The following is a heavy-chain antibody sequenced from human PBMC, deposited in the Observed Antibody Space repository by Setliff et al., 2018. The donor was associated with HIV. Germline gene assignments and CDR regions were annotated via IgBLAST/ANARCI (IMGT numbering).Heavy chain of an antibody. V-gene: IGHV4-34*01. J-gene: IGHJ4*02. Sequence: PSETLSLTCAVYGGSFSGYYWSWIRQPSGKGLEWIGIIYYSGSTYYNPSLKSRVTISVDTSKNQFSLKLSSVTAADTAVYYCARQTWLSIVGPTEFDYWGQGTLVTVSS. CDR3: ARQTWLSIVGPTEFDY. CDR1: GGSFSGYY. D-gene: IGHD1-26*01. CDR2: IYYSGST.